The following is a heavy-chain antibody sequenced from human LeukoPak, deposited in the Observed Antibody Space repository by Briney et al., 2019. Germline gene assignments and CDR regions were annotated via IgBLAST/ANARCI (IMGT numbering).Heavy chain of an antibody. V-gene: IGHV1-3*01. D-gene: IGHD6-19*01. Sequence: ASVKVSCKASGYTFTSYAMHWVRQAPGQRLEWMGWINAGNGNTKYSQKFQGRVTITRDTSASTAYMELSSLRFEDTAVYYCAREDIAVAADYWGQGTLVTVSS. J-gene: IGHJ4*02. CDR2: INAGNGNT. CDR1: GYTFTSYA. CDR3: AREDIAVAADY.